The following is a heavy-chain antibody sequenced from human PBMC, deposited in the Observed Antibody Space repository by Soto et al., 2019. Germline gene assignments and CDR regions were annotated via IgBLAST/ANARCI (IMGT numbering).Heavy chain of an antibody. J-gene: IGHJ6*02. CDR3: EREAYYDFWSSAGDYNYYYGMDV. Sequence: PSQTLSLTCAISGDSVSSNSAAWNWIGQSPSRGLEWLGRTYYRSKWYNDYAVSVKSRITIIPDTSKNQFSLQLNSVTPEDTAVYYCEREAYYDFWSSAGDYNYYYGMDVWGQGTTVTVSS. CDR2: TYYRSKWYN. CDR1: GDSVSSNSAA. D-gene: IGHD3-3*01. V-gene: IGHV6-1*01.